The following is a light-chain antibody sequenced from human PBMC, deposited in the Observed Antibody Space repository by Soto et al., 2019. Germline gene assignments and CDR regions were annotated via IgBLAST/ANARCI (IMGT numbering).Light chain of an antibody. CDR3: QQYVTSPRT. Sequence: EVELTQSPGTLSLSPGDTATLSCGASQSVTSHYLAWYQQKTGQPPRLLIYGASTRASGIPDRFSGSGSGTGFTRTIDRLEPEDFAVYYCQQYVTSPRTFGRVSKVEIK. J-gene: IGKJ1*01. CDR1: QSVTSHY. CDR2: GAS. V-gene: IGKV3-20*01.